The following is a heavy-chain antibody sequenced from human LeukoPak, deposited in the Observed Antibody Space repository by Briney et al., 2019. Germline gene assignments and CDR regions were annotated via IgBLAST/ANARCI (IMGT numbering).Heavy chain of an antibody. J-gene: IGHJ4*02. CDR1: GGSISSGDYY. D-gene: IGHD3-22*01. Sequence: PSETLSLTCTVSGGSISSGDYYWSWIRQPPGKGLEWIGYIYYSGSTYYNPSLKSRDTISVDTSKNQFSLKLSSVTAADTAVYYCARDGRDSSGYPFDYWGQGTLVTVSS. V-gene: IGHV4-30-4*01. CDR3: ARDGRDSSGYPFDY. CDR2: IYYSGST.